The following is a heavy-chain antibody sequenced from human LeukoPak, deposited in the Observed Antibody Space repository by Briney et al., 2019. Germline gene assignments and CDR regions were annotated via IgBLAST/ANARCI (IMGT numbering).Heavy chain of an antibody. CDR3: AKVRGAGVFHI. Sequence: PSQTLSLTCAVSGGSISSGGYSWSWIRQPPGKGLEWIGYIYHSGSTYYNPSLKSRVTISVDRSKNQFSLKLSSVTPADTAVYYCAKVRGAGVFHIWGQGTMVTVSS. D-gene: IGHD3-10*01. V-gene: IGHV4-30-2*01. J-gene: IGHJ3*02. CDR1: GGSISSGGYS. CDR2: IYHSGST.